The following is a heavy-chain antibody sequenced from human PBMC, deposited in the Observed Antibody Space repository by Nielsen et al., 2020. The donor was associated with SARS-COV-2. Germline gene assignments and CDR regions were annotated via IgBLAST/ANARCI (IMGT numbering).Heavy chain of an antibody. CDR1: GFTFSSYS. CDR2: ISSSSSYI. J-gene: IGHJ4*02. D-gene: IGHD2-2*01. V-gene: IGHV3-21*01. CDR3: ARGPIIVVVPAAIDY. Sequence: GGSLRLSCAASGFTFSSYSMNWVRQAPGKGLEWVSSISSSSSYIYYADSVKGRFTISRDNAKNTLYLQMNSLRAEDTAVYYCARGPIIVVVPAAIDYWGQGTLVTVSS.